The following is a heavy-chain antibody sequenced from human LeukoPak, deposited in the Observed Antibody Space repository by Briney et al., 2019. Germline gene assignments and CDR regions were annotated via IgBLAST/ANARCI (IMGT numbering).Heavy chain of an antibody. J-gene: IGHJ4*02. CDR2: ISAYNGNT. D-gene: IGHD6-13*01. CDR1: GFTFTNYG. CDR3: ARDPIAAAGTGY. Sequence: GASVKVSCKASGFTFTNYGITWVRQAPGQGLEWVGWISAYNGNTNYAQKFEGRVTMTIDTSTSTAYMELRSLRSDDTAVYYCARDPIAAAGTGYWGQGTLVTVSS. V-gene: IGHV1-18*04.